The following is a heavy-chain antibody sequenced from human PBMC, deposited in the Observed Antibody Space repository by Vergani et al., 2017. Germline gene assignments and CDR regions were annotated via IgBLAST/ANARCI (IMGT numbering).Heavy chain of an antibody. Sequence: QVQLVESGGGVVQPGGSLRLSCGASGFTFSNYGMHWVRQAPGKGLEWVTFIRYDGSNTYYADSVKGRFTISRDNSRNAVYLQMNILRVEDTGVYYCTRSECSGTTCYGHYFDLWGHGILVTVSS. CDR3: TRSECSGTTCYGHYFDL. CDR2: IRYDGSNT. V-gene: IGHV3-30*02. CDR1: GFTFSNYG. J-gene: IGHJ4*01. D-gene: IGHD2-15*01.